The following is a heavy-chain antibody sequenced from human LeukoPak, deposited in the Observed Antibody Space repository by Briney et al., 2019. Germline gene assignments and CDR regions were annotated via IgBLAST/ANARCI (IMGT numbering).Heavy chain of an antibody. D-gene: IGHD2-15*01. Sequence: GASVKVSCKASGYTFTSYGISWVRQAPGQGLEWMGWISAYNGNTNYAQKLQGRVTMTTDTSTSTAYMELRSLRSDDTAVYYCARSRSGGTSRDASDIWGQGTMVTVSS. J-gene: IGHJ3*02. CDR3: ARSRSGGTSRDASDI. V-gene: IGHV1-18*01. CDR2: ISAYNGNT. CDR1: GYTFTSYG.